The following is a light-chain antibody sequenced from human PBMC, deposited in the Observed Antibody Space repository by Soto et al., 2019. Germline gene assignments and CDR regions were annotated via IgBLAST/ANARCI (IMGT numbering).Light chain of an antibody. CDR2: GAS. Sequence: EIVLTQSPGTLSLSPGERATLSCRASQSVITNNLAWYQHRPGQAPRLLIHGASTRATGFPARFSGSGSGTDFTLTISSLQSEDFAVYYCQQYNNWPWTFGQGTKVDI. CDR3: QQYNNWPWT. CDR1: QSVITN. V-gene: IGKV3-15*01. J-gene: IGKJ1*01.